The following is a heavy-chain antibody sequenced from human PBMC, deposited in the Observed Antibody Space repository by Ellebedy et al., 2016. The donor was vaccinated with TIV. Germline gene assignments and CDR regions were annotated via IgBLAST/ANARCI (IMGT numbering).Heavy chain of an antibody. CDR2: INTDGSET. V-gene: IGHV3-7*01. D-gene: IGHD3-3*01. Sequence: GESLKISRAASGFPFSNFWMSWVRQAPGKGLEWVAHINTDGSETYYVDSVKGRFTISRENAKNALFLQMDGLRVDDSAVYYCVGFGVFNLWGQGATVTVSS. CDR1: GFPFSNFW. CDR3: VGFGVFNL. J-gene: IGHJ5*02.